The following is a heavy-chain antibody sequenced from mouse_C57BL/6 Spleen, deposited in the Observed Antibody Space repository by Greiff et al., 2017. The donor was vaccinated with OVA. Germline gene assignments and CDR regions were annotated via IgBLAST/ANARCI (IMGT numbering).Heavy chain of an antibody. J-gene: IGHJ3*01. D-gene: IGHD2-13*01. Sequence: EVQGVESGGGLVQPGGSMKLSCAASGFTFSDAWMDWVRQSPEKGLEWVAEIRNKANNHATYYAESVKGRFTISRDDSKSSVYLQMDSLRAEDTGIYYCTRGVYSDYQNWFAYWGQGTLVTVSA. CDR1: GFTFSDAW. CDR2: IRNKANNHAT. V-gene: IGHV6-6*01. CDR3: TRGVYSDYQNWFAY.